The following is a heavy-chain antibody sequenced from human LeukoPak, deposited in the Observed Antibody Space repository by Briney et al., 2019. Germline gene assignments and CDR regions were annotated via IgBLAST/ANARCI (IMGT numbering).Heavy chain of an antibody. CDR2: ISAYNGNT. D-gene: IGHD2-15*01. J-gene: IGHJ6*03. CDR3: ATLGYCSGGSCDAYYYYMDV. CDR1: GYTFTSYG. V-gene: IGHV1-18*01. Sequence: RASVKVSCKASGYTFTSYGISWVRQAPGQGLEWMGWISAYNGNTNYAQKLQGRVTITADESTSTAYMELSSLRSEDTAVYYCATLGYCSGGSCDAYYYYMDVWGKGTTVTISS.